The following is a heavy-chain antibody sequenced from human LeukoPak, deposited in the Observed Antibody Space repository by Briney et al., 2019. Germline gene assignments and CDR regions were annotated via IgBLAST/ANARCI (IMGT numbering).Heavy chain of an antibody. J-gene: IGHJ4*02. Sequence: SETLSLTCAVYGGSFSGYYWSWIRQPPGKGLEWIGEINHSGSTNYNPSLKSRVTISVDTSKNQFSLKLSSVTAADTAVYYCAATYYDRSPVDYWGQGTLVTVSS. D-gene: IGHD3-22*01. CDR3: AATYYDRSPVDY. CDR2: INHSGST. V-gene: IGHV4-34*01. CDR1: GGSFSGYY.